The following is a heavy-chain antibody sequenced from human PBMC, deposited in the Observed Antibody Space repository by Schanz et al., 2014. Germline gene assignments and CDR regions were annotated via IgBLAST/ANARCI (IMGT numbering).Heavy chain of an antibody. V-gene: IGHV3-23*04. CDR1: GFAFSSFA. CDR3: VRDSFFAFDY. Sequence: EVELVESGGGLVQPGGSLRLSCAASGFAFSSFAMTWVRQAPGRGLEWVSSISGTGGDDTYYADSVKGRFTISRDNSKNTLFLQMNSLRVEDTAVYYCVRDSFFAFDYWGQGTLVTVSS. J-gene: IGHJ4*02. CDR2: ISGTGGDDT. D-gene: IGHD3-3*01.